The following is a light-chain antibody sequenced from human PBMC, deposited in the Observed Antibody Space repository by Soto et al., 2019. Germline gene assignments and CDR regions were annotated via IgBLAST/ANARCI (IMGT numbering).Light chain of an antibody. V-gene: IGKV3-15*01. J-gene: IGKJ4*01. CDR3: QQYNKWSLT. CDR1: QSVSGN. Sequence: EIVMTQSPATLSVSPGERATLSCRASQSVSGNLAWYQQKPGQAPRLLIYGASTRATGIPARFSGSGSGTEFTLTISRLQSEDFAVYFCQQYNKWSLTCGGGTKVEMK. CDR2: GAS.